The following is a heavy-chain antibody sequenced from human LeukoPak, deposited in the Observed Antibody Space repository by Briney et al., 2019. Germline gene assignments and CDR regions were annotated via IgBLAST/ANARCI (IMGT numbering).Heavy chain of an antibody. CDR3: AGDTATPIGY. CDR2: IWYDGSNK. D-gene: IGHD5-18*01. V-gene: IGHV3-33*01. Sequence: GGSLRLSCAASGFTFSSYGMHWVRQAPGKGLEWVAVIWYDGSNKYYADSVKGRFTISRDNSKNSLYLQMNSLRAEDTAVYYCAGDTATPIGYWGQGTLVTVSS. J-gene: IGHJ4*02. CDR1: GFTFSSYG.